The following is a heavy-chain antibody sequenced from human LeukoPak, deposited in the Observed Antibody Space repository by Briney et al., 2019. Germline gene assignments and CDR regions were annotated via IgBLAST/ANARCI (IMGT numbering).Heavy chain of an antibody. CDR3: ARGGLLAFDY. CDR2: ISGDGGST. V-gene: IGHV3-43*02. Sequence: GGSLRLSCAASGFTFDDYAMHWVRQAPGKGLEWVSLISGDGGSTYYADSVKGRFTMSRDNAKNSLYLQMNSLRAEDTAVYYCARGGLLAFDYWGQGTLVTVSS. J-gene: IGHJ4*02. D-gene: IGHD2-15*01. CDR1: GFTFDDYA.